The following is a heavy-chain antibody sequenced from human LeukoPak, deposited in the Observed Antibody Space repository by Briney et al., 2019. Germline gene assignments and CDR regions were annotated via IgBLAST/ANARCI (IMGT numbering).Heavy chain of an antibody. D-gene: IGHD2-21*02. CDR2: IYYSGST. Sequence: SETLSLTCTVSGGSISSYYWSWIRQPPGKGLEWIGYIYYSGSTNYNPSLKSRVTISVDTSKNQFSLKLSSVTAADTAVYYCARRLSVVVTVDAFDIWGQGTMVTVSS. CDR1: GGSISSYY. V-gene: IGHV4-59*08. J-gene: IGHJ3*02. CDR3: ARRLSVVVTVDAFDI.